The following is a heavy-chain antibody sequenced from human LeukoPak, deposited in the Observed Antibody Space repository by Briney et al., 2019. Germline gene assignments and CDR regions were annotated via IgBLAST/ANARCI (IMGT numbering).Heavy chain of an antibody. CDR2: IYDSGTT. J-gene: IGHJ2*01. Sequence: SETLSLTCTVSGGSVSGYYWTWIRQPPGKGLEWIGYIYDSGTTNYNPSLKSRLTMSEDTSKNQFSLKLSSVTATDTAVYYCARRRELLRSNWYFDLWGRGTLVTVSS. D-gene: IGHD1-26*01. CDR3: ARRRELLRSNWYFDL. V-gene: IGHV4-59*08. CDR1: GGSVSGYY.